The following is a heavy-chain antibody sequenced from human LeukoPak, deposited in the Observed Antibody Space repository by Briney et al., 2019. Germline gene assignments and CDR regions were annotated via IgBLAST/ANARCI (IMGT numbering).Heavy chain of an antibody. J-gene: IGHJ4*02. CDR2: ISYDGSNK. V-gene: IGHV3-30-3*01. CDR1: GFTFSSYA. CDR3: ARAGIAVAGRAPLGY. D-gene: IGHD6-19*01. Sequence: GGALRLSCAASGFTFSSYAMHWVRQAPGKGLEWVAVISYDGSNKYYADSVKGRFTISRDNSKNTVYLQMNSLRAEDTAVYYCARAGIAVAGRAPLGYWGQGTLVTVSS.